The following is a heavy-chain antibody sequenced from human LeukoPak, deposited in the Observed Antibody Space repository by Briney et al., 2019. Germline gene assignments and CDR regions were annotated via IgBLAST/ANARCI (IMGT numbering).Heavy chain of an antibody. CDR1: GGTFSSYA. CDR3: ARADVLRFLEWPHYYYYGMDV. V-gene: IGHV1-69*13. J-gene: IGHJ6*02. D-gene: IGHD3-3*01. CDR2: IIPIFGTA. Sequence: LWASVNVSCKASGGTFSSYAISWVRQAPGQGLEWMGGIIPIFGTANHAQKFQGRVTITADESTSTAYMELSSLRSEDTAVYYCARADVLRFLEWPHYYYYGMDVWGQGTTVTVSS.